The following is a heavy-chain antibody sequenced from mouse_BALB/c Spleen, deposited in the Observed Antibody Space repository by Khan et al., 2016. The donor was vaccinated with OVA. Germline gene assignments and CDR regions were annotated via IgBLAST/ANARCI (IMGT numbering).Heavy chain of an antibody. CDR2: ISSGGHYT. V-gene: IGHV5-6*01. CDR3: ARLAYYYNSGGFAY. CDR1: GFTFSTYG. D-gene: IGHD1-1*02. Sequence: EVELVESGGDLVKTGGSLKLSCAASGFTFSTYGMSWVRQTPDKRLEWVATISSGGHYTYYIDSVKGRFTISRDNAKSILYLQMTSLRSEDTAMYYCARLAYYYNSGGFAYWGQGTLVTVSA. J-gene: IGHJ3*01.